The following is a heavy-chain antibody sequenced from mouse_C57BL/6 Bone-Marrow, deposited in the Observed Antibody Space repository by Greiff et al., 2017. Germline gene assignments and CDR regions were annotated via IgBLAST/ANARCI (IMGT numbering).Heavy chain of an antibody. CDR2: IDPENGDT. CDR3: TTLSLSLTD. J-gene: IGHJ2*01. D-gene: IGHD2-13*01. V-gene: IGHV14-4*01. Sequence: VQLQQSGAELVRPGASVKLSCTASGFNIKDDYMHWVKQRPEQGLEWIGWIDPENGDTEYASKFQGKATITADTSSNTAYLQLSSLTSEDTSVYYCTTLSLSLTDWGQGTTLTVSS. CDR1: GFNIKDDY.